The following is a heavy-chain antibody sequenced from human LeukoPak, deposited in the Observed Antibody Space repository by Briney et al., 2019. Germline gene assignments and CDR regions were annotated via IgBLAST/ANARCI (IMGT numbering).Heavy chain of an antibody. D-gene: IGHD6-13*01. CDR3: ARGVSAAGHLFDY. J-gene: IGHJ4*02. Sequence: PSETLSLTCAVSGGSISSGGYSWSRIRQPPGKGLEWIGYIYHSGSTYYNSSLKSRVTISVDRSKNQFSLKLSSVTAADTAVYYCARGVSAAGHLFDYWGQGTLVTVSS. CDR1: GGSISSGGYS. CDR2: IYHSGST. V-gene: IGHV4-30-2*01.